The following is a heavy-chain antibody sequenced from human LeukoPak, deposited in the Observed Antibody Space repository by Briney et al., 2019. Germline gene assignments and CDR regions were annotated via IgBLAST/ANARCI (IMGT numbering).Heavy chain of an antibody. CDR2: ISAYNGNT. J-gene: IGHJ4*02. CDR3: ARDLAGAWELGVYFDY. CDR1: GYTFTSYG. Sequence: ASVKVSCKASGYTFTSYGISWVRQAPGQGLEWMGWISAYNGNTNYAQKLQGRVTMTTDTSTSTAYMELRSLRSDDTAVYYCARDLAGAWELGVYFDYWGQGPLVTVSS. V-gene: IGHV1-18*01. D-gene: IGHD1-26*01.